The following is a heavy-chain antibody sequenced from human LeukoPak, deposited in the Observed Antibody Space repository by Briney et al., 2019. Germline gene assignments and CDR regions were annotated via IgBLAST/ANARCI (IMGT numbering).Heavy chain of an antibody. CDR2: ISGGGGST. D-gene: IGHD1-26*01. V-gene: IGHV3-23*01. CDR1: AFTFSKYA. CDR3: AKGGKWDVTPFDY. Sequence: GGSLRLSCAASAFTFSKYAMSWVRQAPGKGLEWVSTISGGGGSTYYADSVKGRFTISRDNSKNTLYLQVNSLRAEDTAVYYCAKGGKWDVTPFDYWGQGTLVTVSS. J-gene: IGHJ4*02.